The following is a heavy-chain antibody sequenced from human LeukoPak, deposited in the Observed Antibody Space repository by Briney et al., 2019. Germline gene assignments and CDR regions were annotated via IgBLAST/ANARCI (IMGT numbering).Heavy chain of an antibody. V-gene: IGHV1-2*02. Sequence: ASVKVSCKASGYTFTGYYMHWVRQAPGQGLEWMGWINPDSGGTNYAQKLQGRVTMTTDTSTSTAYMELRSLRSDDTAVYYCARGITMSVGAFEIWGQGTMVTVSS. D-gene: IGHD3-22*01. CDR1: GYTFTGYY. J-gene: IGHJ3*02. CDR2: INPDSGGT. CDR3: ARGITMSVGAFEI.